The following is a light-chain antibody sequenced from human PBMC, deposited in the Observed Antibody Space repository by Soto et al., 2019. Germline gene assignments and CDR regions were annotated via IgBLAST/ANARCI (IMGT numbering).Light chain of an antibody. Sequence: QSVVTQPPSVSGAPGQRVTISCTGSSSNIGAGYDVHWYQQLPGTAPKLLIYGNXXXXXXXXXXXXXSKSGTSASLAITGXXXXDEAXXXCQSYDSSLSGSYVFGTGTKLTVL. V-gene: IGLV1-40*01. J-gene: IGLJ1*01. CDR1: SSNIGAGYD. CDR3: QSYDSSLSGSYV. CDR2: GNX.